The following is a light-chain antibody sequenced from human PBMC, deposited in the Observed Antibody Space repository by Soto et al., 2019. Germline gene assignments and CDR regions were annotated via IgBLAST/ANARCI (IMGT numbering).Light chain of an antibody. Sequence: QSVLTQPPSVSRAPGQRVTISCTGSSSNIGAGYDVHWYQQRPGTAPKLLIFGNINRPSGVPDRFSGSKSGTSASLTITGLQAEDEGDYYCQSYDSTLSDRYVFGTGTKLTVL. J-gene: IGLJ1*01. CDR1: SSNIGAGYD. CDR3: QSYDSTLSDRYV. V-gene: IGLV1-40*01. CDR2: GNI.